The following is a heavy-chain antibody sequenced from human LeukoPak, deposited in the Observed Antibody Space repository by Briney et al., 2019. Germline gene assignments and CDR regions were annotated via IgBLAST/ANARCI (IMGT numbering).Heavy chain of an antibody. V-gene: IGHV2-5*02. Sequence: QALSLTCTFSGFSISTSGVGVGWIRQPPEKAPEWLAVIYWEDDKRYSPSLKSGLTITKVTSKNQVVLIMTNMDPVDTATYYCAHRRSGYNWNHGDFDYWGQGSLVTVSS. D-gene: IGHD1-14*01. CDR1: GFSISTSGVG. J-gene: IGHJ4*02. CDR2: IYWEDDK. CDR3: AHRRSGYNWNHGDFDY.